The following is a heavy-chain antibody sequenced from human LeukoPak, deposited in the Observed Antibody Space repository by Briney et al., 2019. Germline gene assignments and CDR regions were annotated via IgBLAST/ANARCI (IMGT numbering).Heavy chain of an antibody. Sequence: AGTLSLTCTVSGGSFSSYYWRWIREPPGKGLEWVGYICYGGSTDYIPSLTSRVIISKDTYKAQFSLRLSSVPAADRAVYYCARGRLDSSGRFDHWGRGTLDSVS. CDR2: ICYGGST. D-gene: IGHD3-22*01. J-gene: IGHJ4*02. V-gene: IGHV4-59*01. CDR1: GGSFSSYY. CDR3: ARGRLDSSGRFDH.